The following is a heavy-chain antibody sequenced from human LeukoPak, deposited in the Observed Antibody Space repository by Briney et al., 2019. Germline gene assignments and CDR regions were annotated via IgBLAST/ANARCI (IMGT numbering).Heavy chain of an antibody. Sequence: GGSLRLSCAASGFTFSSHGMHWVRQAPGKGLEWVAVISYDGSNKYYADSVKGRFTISRDNSKNTLYLQMNSLRAEDTAVYYCAKGYDILTGYPFDYWGQGTLVTVSS. CDR3: AKGYDILTGYPFDY. CDR2: ISYDGSNK. D-gene: IGHD3-9*01. J-gene: IGHJ4*02. CDR1: GFTFSSHG. V-gene: IGHV3-30*18.